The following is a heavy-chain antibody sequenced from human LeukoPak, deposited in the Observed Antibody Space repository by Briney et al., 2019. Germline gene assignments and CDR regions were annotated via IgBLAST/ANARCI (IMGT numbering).Heavy chain of an antibody. CDR2: INPNSGGT. D-gene: IGHD6-13*01. V-gene: IGHV1-2*02. Sequence: ASVKVSCKASGYTFTGYYMHWVRQAPGQGLEWMGWINPNSGGTNYAQKFQGRVTMTRDTSISTAYMELSRLRSDDTAVYYCVQPAAAGTSFSFDYWGQGTLVTVSS. J-gene: IGHJ4*02. CDR3: VQPAAAGTSFSFDY. CDR1: GYTFTGYY.